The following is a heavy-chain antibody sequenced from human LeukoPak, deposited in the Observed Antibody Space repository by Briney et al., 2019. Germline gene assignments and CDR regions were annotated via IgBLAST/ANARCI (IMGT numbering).Heavy chain of an antibody. D-gene: IGHD3-10*01. Sequence: ASVTVSCQASGFTFTSYGFTWVRQAPGQGLEWMGWISAYNGNTNYAQTLRGRITMTTDTSTSTVYMELRSLGSDDTAMYYCARGGLYGSGSPDYWGQGTLVTVPS. CDR3: ARGGLYGSGSPDY. CDR1: GFTFTSYG. V-gene: IGHV1-18*01. J-gene: IGHJ4*02. CDR2: ISAYNGNT.